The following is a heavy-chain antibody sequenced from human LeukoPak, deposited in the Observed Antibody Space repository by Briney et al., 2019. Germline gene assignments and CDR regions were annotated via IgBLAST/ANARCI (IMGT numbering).Heavy chain of an antibody. CDR2: IYTSGST. D-gene: IGHD3-22*01. Sequence: PSETLSLTCTVSGGSISSYYWSWIRQPAGKGLEWIGRIYTSGSTNYNPSLKSRVTISVDTSKNQFSLKLSSVTAADTAVYYCARKYYYDSSGYSPSWFDPWGQGTLVTVSS. J-gene: IGHJ5*02. CDR1: GGSISSYY. V-gene: IGHV4-4*07. CDR3: ARKYYYDSSGYSPSWFDP.